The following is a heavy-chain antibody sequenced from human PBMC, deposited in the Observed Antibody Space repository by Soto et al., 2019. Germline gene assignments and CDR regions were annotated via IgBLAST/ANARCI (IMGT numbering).Heavy chain of an antibody. CDR1: GYRFTAYY. V-gene: IGHV1-2*06. CDR2: MNLDTGGT. D-gene: IGHD5-18*01. Sequence: QVQLVQSGAEVKSPGASVRVSCKASGYRFTAYYIHWVRQAPGQGLEWMGRMNLDTGGTMYEQKFQGRVTLNRDTSLSTAAMEVSILKSDDTAVYYCARDGNFVLRGYSFAFDVWGQGTLVSVSS. J-gene: IGHJ4*02. CDR3: ARDGNFVLRGYSFAFDV.